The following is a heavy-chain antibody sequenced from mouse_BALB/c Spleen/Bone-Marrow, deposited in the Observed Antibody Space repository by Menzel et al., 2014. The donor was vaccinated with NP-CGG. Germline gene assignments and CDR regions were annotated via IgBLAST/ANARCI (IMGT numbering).Heavy chain of an antibody. CDR2: ISSYYGDA. Sequence: QVQLQQPRAELVRPGVSVKISCKGSGYTFTDYAVHWVKQSHTKSLEWIGLISSYYGDATYNQKFKGKATMTVDKSSSTAFLELARLTSEDSAIYYCARSGKVRNAMDYWGQGTSVTVSS. J-gene: IGHJ4*01. D-gene: IGHD2-14*01. CDR1: GYTFTDYA. CDR3: ARSGKVRNAMDY. V-gene: IGHV1-67*01.